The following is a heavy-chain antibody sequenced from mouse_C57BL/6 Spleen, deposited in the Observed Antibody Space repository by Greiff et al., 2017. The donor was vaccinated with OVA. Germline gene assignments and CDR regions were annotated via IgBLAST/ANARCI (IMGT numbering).Heavy chain of an antibody. CDR2: INPNNGGT. Sequence: EVQLQQSGPELVKPGASVKIPCKASGYTFPDYNMDWVKQSHGKSLEWIGDINPNNGGTIYNQKFKGKATLTVDKSSSTAYMELRSLTSEDTAVYYCARGDYDYDGTLFDYWGQGTTLTVSS. CDR3: ARGDYDYDGTLFDY. D-gene: IGHD2-4*01. CDR1: GYTFPDYN. J-gene: IGHJ2*01. V-gene: IGHV1-18*01.